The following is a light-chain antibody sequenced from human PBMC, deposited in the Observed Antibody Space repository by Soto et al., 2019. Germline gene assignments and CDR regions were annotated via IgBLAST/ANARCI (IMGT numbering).Light chain of an antibody. CDR2: GAS. CDR3: QQYWSSPPT. J-gene: IGKJ3*01. CDR1: QSVSSSY. Sequence: EIVLTQSPGTVSLSPGERATLSCRASQSVSSSYLGWYQQKPGQAPRLLIFGASTRATGIPDRFSGSGSGTDFTLTISRLEPEDCAVYYCQQYWSSPPTFGPGTNVDIK. V-gene: IGKV3-20*01.